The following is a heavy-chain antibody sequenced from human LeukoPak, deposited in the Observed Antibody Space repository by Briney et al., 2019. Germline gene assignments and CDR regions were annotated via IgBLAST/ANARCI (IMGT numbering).Heavy chain of an antibody. J-gene: IGHJ4*02. D-gene: IGHD6-19*01. Sequence: PSETPSLTCTVSGDSLSRYYWSWIRQPPGKGLEWIGYIYYSGSTTYNPSLKSRVTISVDTSKNEFSLRLNSVTAEDTAVYFCATYSSGRAPDYWGQGTLVTASS. CDR2: IYYSGST. CDR3: ATYSSGRAPDY. CDR1: GDSLSRYY. V-gene: IGHV4-59*08.